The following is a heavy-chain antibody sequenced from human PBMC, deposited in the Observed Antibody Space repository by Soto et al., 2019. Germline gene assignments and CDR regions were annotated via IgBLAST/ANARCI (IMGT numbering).Heavy chain of an antibody. V-gene: IGHV2-5*02. CDR1: GFSLSTSGVG. J-gene: IGHJ4*02. D-gene: IGHD3-9*01. CDR3: AHRPGDILTDYYDSYFDY. CDR2: IYWDDDK. Sequence: QITLKECGPTLVKPTQTLTLTCTLSGFSLSTSGVGVGWIRQPPGKALEWLALIYWDDDKRYSPSLKSRLTITKDTSKNQVVLTMTNMDPVDTATYYCAHRPGDILTDYYDSYFDYWGQGTLVTVSS.